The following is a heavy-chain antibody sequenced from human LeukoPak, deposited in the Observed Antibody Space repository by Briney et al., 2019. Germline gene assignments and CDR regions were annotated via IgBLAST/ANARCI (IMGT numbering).Heavy chain of an antibody. Sequence: ASVKASCKASGYTFTGYYMHWVRQAPGQGLEWMGWISAYNGNTNYAQKLQGRVTMTTDTSTSTAYMELRSLRSDDTAVYYCARDLYCSSTSCYAGFFDYWGQGTLVTVSS. CDR3: ARDLYCSSTSCYAGFFDY. CDR2: ISAYNGNT. J-gene: IGHJ4*02. V-gene: IGHV1-18*04. D-gene: IGHD2-2*01. CDR1: GYTFTGYY.